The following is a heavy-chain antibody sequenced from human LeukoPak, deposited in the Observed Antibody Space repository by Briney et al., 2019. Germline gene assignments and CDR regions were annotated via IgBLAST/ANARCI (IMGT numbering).Heavy chain of an antibody. V-gene: IGHV1-2*06. D-gene: IGHD5-24*01. J-gene: IGHJ4*02. CDR2: INPNSGGT. Sequence: GASVKVSCKASGYTFTGYYMHWVRQAPGQGIEWMGRINPNSGGTNYAQKFQGRVTMTRDTSISTAYMELSRLRSDDTAVYYCAKNFWEMATIESFPDYWGQGTLVTVSS. CDR1: GYTFTGYY. CDR3: AKNFWEMATIESFPDY.